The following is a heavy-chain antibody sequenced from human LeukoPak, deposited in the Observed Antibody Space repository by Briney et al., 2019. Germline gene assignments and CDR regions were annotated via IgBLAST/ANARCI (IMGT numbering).Heavy chain of an antibody. D-gene: IGHD6-13*01. CDR1: GFTFSSYE. J-gene: IGHJ6*02. CDR3: ARDRIAAAGTSQTYGMDV. CDR2: ISSSGSTI. Sequence: GGSLRLSCAASGFTFSSYEMTWVRQAPGKGLEWVSYISSSGSTIYYADSVKGRFTISRDNAKNSLYLQMNSLRAEDTAVYYCARDRIAAAGTSQTYGMDVWGQGTTVTVSS. V-gene: IGHV3-48*03.